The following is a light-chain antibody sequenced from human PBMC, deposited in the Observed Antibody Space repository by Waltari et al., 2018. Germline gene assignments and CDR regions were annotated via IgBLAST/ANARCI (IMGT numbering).Light chain of an antibody. Sequence: QSVLTQPPSMSGAPGQRVTISCTGSSSNIGAGHDVHWYQVFPGTAPKLLIYGNNNRPSGFPDRFSGSKSDTSASLAIGGLQAEDEADYYCQSFDIRLSGGVVFGGGTKVTVL. CDR3: QSFDIRLSGGVV. V-gene: IGLV1-40*01. J-gene: IGLJ3*02. CDR1: SSNIGAGHD. CDR2: GNN.